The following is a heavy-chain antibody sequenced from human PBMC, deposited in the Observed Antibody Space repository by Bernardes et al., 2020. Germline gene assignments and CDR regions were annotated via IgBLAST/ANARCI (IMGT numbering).Heavy chain of an antibody. V-gene: IGHV3-23*01. D-gene: IGHD5-12*01. Sequence: GGSLRLSCPDSGFIFSMYTMTWVRQAPGKGLEWVSSIIGSGDATYYADSVRGRFTISRDNSKNTLYLQMNSLRVEDTAVYYCAKGQLSGYEPGDLDYWGQGTLLTVSS. CDR3: AKGQLSGYEPGDLDY. J-gene: IGHJ4*02. CDR1: GFIFSMYT. CDR2: IIGSGDAT.